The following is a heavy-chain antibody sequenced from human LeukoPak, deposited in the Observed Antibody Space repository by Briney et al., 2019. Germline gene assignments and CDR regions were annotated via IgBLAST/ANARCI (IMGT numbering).Heavy chain of an antibody. CDR1: GFTFSSYE. J-gene: IGHJ1*01. CDR3: ARLKYYYDSSGHAFQH. Sequence: PGGSLRLSCAASGFTFSSYEMNWVRQAPGKGLEWVSYISGSGSTIYYADSVKGRFTISRDNAKNSLYLQMNSLRAEDTAVYYCARLKYYYDSSGHAFQHWGQGTLVTVSS. V-gene: IGHV3-48*03. CDR2: ISGSGSTI. D-gene: IGHD3-22*01.